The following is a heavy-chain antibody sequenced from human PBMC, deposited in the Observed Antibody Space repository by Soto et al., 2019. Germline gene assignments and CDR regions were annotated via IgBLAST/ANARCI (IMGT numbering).Heavy chain of an antibody. Sequence: SGVSLRLSCSACGFSFSSYSMNWVRQAPGKGLEWVSYISSSSSTIYYADSVKGRFTISRDNAKNSLYLQMNSLRDEDQPVYYCARDGAYYNDSNHALEIGGQGTMVTAS. J-gene: IGHJ3*02. CDR3: ARDGAYYNDSNHALEI. D-gene: IGHD3-22*01. V-gene: IGHV3-48*02. CDR1: GFSFSSYS. CDR2: ISSSSSTI.